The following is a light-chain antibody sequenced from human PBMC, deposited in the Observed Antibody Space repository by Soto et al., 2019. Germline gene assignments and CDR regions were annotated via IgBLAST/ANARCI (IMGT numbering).Light chain of an antibody. Sequence: DIQMTQSPSPLSASVGDRVTIICRASQNINSYLAWFQQKPGKAPKSLIYDATSLQSGVPSRFSGSGSGTDFSLTISSLQPEDAATYYCQQYERYNPSFGGGTKLEI. CDR1: QNINSY. V-gene: IGKV1-16*01. J-gene: IGKJ4*01. CDR3: QQYERYNPS. CDR2: DAT.